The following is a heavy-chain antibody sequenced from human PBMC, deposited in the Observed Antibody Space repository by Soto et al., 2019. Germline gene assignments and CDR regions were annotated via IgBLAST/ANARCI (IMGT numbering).Heavy chain of an antibody. V-gene: IGHV3-30-3*01. D-gene: IGHD3-10*01. CDR2: ISYDGSNK. CDR1: GFTFSSYA. CDR3: ARECPYYGSGIAFDY. J-gene: IGHJ4*02. Sequence: QVQLVESGGGVVQPGRSLRLSCAASGFTFSSYAMHWVRQAPGKGLEWVAVISYDGSNKYYADSVKGRFTISRDNSKNTLYLQMNSLRAEDTAVYYCARECPYYGSGIAFDYWGQGTLVTVSS.